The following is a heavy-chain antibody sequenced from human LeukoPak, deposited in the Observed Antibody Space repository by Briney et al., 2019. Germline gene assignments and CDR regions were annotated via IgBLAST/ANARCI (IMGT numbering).Heavy chain of an antibody. CDR2: IYYSGST. Sequence: KPSETLSLTCTVSGGSISSSSYYWGWIRQPPGKGLERIGSIYYSGSTYYNPSLKSRVTISVDTSKNQFSLKLSSVTAADTAVYYCASSGSLTTADYWGQGTLVTVSS. CDR3: ASSGSLTTADY. V-gene: IGHV4-39*01. D-gene: IGHD4/OR15-4a*01. J-gene: IGHJ4*02. CDR1: GGSISSSSYY.